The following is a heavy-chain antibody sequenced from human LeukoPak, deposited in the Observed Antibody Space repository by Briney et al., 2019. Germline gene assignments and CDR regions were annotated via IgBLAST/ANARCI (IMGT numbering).Heavy chain of an antibody. J-gene: IGHJ3*02. V-gene: IGHV3-21*06. D-gene: IGHD3-22*01. Sequence: GGSLRLSCAASGFAFSDYSMNWVRQAPGKGLEWVSSIRSSSSYIYYADSVKGRFTISRDNANNSVYLQMNSLRAEDTAVYYCARDYYHDSSGYIPAGDAFDIWGQGTMVTVSS. CDR2: IRSSSSYI. CDR1: GFAFSDYS. CDR3: ARDYYHDSSGYIPAGDAFDI.